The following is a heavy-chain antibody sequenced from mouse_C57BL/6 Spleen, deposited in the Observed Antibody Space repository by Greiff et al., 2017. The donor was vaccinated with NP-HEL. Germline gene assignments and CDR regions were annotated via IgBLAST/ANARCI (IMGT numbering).Heavy chain of an antibody. Sequence: EVKVVESGGGLVKPGGSLKLSCAASGFTFSSYAMSWVRQTPEKRLEWVATISDGGSYTSYPDNVKGRFTISRDNAKNNLDLQMRHLKSEDTAMYYCARGEVLDYWGQGTTLTVSS. V-gene: IGHV5-4*03. CDR1: GFTFSSYA. D-gene: IGHD2-14*01. CDR2: ISDGGSYT. CDR3: ARGEVLDY. J-gene: IGHJ2*01.